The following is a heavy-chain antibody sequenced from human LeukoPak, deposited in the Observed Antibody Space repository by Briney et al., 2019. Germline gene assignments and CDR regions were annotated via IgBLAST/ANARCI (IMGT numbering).Heavy chain of an antibody. D-gene: IGHD3-3*01. CDR2: ISRSGGST. CDR3: AKRWLLYSEPHYMDV. V-gene: IGHV3-23*01. CDR1: GITFSSYA. Sequence: QPGGSLRLSCAVSGITFSSYAMNWFRQAPGKGLEWISVISRSGGSTYYADSVKGRFTISRDNSKKTLYLQMNSLRAEETAVYYCAKRWLLYSEPHYMDVWGKGTTVTVSS. J-gene: IGHJ6*03.